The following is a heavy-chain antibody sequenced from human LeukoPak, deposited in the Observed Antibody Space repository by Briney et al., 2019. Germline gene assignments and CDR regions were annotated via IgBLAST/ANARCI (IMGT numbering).Heavy chain of an antibody. CDR3: ARTYYDILTGRFYYMDV. V-gene: IGHV3-7*01. Sequence: GGSLRLSCAASGLTFSSYWMSWVRQAPGKGLEGVANIKQDGSEKYYVDSVKGRFTISRDNAKNSLYLQMNSLRAEDTAVYYCARTYYDILTGRFYYMDVWGKGTTVTVSS. CDR1: GLTFSSYW. CDR2: IKQDGSEK. J-gene: IGHJ6*03. D-gene: IGHD3-9*01.